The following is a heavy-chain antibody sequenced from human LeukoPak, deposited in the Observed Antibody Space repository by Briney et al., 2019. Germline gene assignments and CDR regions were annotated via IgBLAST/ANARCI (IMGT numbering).Heavy chain of an antibody. J-gene: IGHJ4*02. CDR2: LYYSGST. CDR1: GGSISDYY. D-gene: IGHD1-26*01. Sequence: PSETLSLTCTVSGGSISDYYWSWIRQPPGKGLEWIGYLYYSGSTNYNPSLKSRVTISVDTSKKQFSLKLSSVTAADTAVYYCATLYSGSYDTGSFDYFNYWGQGTLVTVSS. V-gene: IGHV4-59*01. CDR3: ATLYSGSYDTGSFDYFNY.